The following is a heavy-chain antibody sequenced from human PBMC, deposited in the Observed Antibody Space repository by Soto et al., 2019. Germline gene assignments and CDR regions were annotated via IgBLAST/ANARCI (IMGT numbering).Heavy chain of an antibody. Sequence: QLQLQESGPGLVKPSETLSLTCSVSGGSITSGNYYWGWIRQPPGKGLEWIATINNSGTTYYKPSPRSRVTLSVDTSKNQFSLKLRGVPAAGTAVYYCARPRYPTCNWFDPWGQGTLVTVSS. D-gene: IGHD1-20*01. J-gene: IGHJ5*02. V-gene: IGHV4-39*01. CDR3: ARPRYPTCNWFDP. CDR1: GGSITSGNYY. CDR2: INNSGTT.